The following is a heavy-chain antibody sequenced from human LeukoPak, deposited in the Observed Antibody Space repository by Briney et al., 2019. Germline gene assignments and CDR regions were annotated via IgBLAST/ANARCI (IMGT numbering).Heavy chain of an antibody. V-gene: IGHV3-21*01. Sequence: KPGGSLRLSCAASGFTFSSYSMNWVRQAPGKGLEWVSSISSSSSYIYYADSVKGRFTISRDNAKNSLYLQMNSLRAEDTAVYYCARGLVVPPRFDYWGQGTLVTVSS. CDR2: ISSSSSYI. CDR1: GFTFSSYS. J-gene: IGHJ4*02. CDR3: ARGLVVPPRFDY. D-gene: IGHD2-2*01.